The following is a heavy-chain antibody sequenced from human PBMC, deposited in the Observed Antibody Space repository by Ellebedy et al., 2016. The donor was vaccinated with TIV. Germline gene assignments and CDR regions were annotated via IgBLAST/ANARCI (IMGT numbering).Heavy chain of an antibody. CDR3: ARGRGFWDAYYYIMDV. CDR2: IDRHDDK. D-gene: IGHD3-10*01. CDR1: GFSRSTSGVC. J-gene: IGHJ6*02. V-gene: IGHV2-70*01. Sequence: SGPTLVXPTQTLTLTCTFSGFSRSTSGVCGSWIRQPPGKALEWLALIDRHDDKYYTTSLKTRLTISKDTSKNQVVLTMTNMDPVDTATYYCARGRGFWDAYYYIMDVWGQGTTVTVSS.